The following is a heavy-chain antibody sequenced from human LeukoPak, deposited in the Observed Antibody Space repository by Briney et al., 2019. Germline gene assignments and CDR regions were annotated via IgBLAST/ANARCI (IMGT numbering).Heavy chain of an antibody. V-gene: IGHV4-39*01. D-gene: IGHD2-2*02. CDR3: ARLGCSSTSCYMNYYMDV. CDR2: IHYSGST. J-gene: IGHJ6*03. CDR1: GGSISSNSYF. Sequence: SETLSLTCTVSGGSISSNSYFWGWIRQPPGKGLEWIGSIHYSGSTYYNPSLKSRVTISVDTSKNQFSLKLSSVTAADTAVYYCARLGCSSTSCYMNYYMDVWGKGTTVTVSS.